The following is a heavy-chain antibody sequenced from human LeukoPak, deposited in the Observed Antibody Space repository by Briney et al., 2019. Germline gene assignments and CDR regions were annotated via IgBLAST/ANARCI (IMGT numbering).Heavy chain of an antibody. CDR3: ARRAGNLYYYHYMDV. D-gene: IGHD6-19*01. J-gene: IGHJ6*03. Sequence: PGGSLRLSCVASGFTFSSYVMSWVRQAPGKGLEWVSGISVSGGATDYADSVKGRFTISRDNSKNTLYLQMNSLRAEDTAVYYCARRAGNLYYYHYMDVWGKGTTVTVSS. V-gene: IGHV3-23*01. CDR2: ISVSGGAT. CDR1: GFTFSSYV.